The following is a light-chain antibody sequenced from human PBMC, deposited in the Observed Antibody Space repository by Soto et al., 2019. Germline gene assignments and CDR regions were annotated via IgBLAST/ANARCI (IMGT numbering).Light chain of an antibody. V-gene: IGKV1-39*01. Sequence: DIQMTQSPSSLSASVGDGVTITCRASQNISSYLNWYQQKPGKAPKLLIYAASSLQSGVPSRFSGSGSGTDFTLTISSLQPEDFATYYCQQSYSTLGTFGQGTKVDIK. CDR1: QNISSY. CDR2: AAS. J-gene: IGKJ1*01. CDR3: QQSYSTLGT.